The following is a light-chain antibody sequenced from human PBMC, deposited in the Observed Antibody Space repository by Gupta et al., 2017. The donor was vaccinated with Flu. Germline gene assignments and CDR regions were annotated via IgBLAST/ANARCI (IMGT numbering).Light chain of an antibody. CDR1: QNIDEW. V-gene: IGKV1-5*03. CDR3: QHYFSSRS. CDR2: KAS. J-gene: IGKJ1*01. Sequence: DIRRTHSPSTLSASIGDTVTISCRASQNIDEWLAWYQLKPGKAPKLLIYKASTLENGFLSRFSGSGSSAIFTLTINKHHEDESASYFCQHYFSSRSFGQGTKVEIK.